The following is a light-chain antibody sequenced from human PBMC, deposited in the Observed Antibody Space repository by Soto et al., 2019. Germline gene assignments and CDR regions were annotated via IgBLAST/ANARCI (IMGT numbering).Light chain of an antibody. CDR1: SSDVGRYNY. J-gene: IGLJ1*01. CDR2: EVS. Sequence: QSALTQPASVSGSPGQSITISCTGTSSDVGRYNYVSWYQQHPGKAPKLMISEVSNRPSGVSNRFSGSKSGNTASLTISGLQAEDEADYFCSSYTRGNTLYVFGPGTKLTVL. V-gene: IGLV2-14*01. CDR3: SSYTRGNTLYV.